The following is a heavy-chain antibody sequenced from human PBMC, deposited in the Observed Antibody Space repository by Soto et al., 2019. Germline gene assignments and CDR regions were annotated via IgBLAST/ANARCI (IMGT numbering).Heavy chain of an antibody. V-gene: IGHV3-21*01. D-gene: IGHD3-3*01. Sequence: GGSLRLSCAASGFTFSSYGMNWVRQAPGKGLEWVSSISSSSSYIYYADSVKGRFTISRDNAKNSLYLQMNSLRAEDTAVYYCARDLGNVHYDFWSGYYTGYYYYGMDVWGQGTTVTVSS. J-gene: IGHJ6*02. CDR2: ISSSSSYI. CDR1: GFTFSSYG. CDR3: ARDLGNVHYDFWSGYYTGYYYYGMDV.